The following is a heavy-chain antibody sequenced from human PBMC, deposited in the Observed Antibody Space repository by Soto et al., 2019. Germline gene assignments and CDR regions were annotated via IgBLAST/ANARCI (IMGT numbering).Heavy chain of an antibody. J-gene: IGHJ6*02. V-gene: IGHV4-31*03. Sequence: SETLSPTCTFSGCSISSGGYYWSWIRQHPGKGLEWIGYIYYSGSTYYNPSLKSRVTISVDTSKNQFSLKLSSVTAADTAVYYCSSQARVYDILTGYIHLRYGMDVWGQGTTVTVSS. CDR1: GCSISSGGYY. CDR2: IYYSGST. CDR3: SSQARVYDILTGYIHLRYGMDV. D-gene: IGHD3-9*01.